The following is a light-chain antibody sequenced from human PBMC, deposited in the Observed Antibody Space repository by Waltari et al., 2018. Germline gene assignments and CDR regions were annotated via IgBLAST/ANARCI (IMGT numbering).Light chain of an antibody. CDR1: QSIGLY. J-gene: IGKJ1*01. CDR3: QNHERLPAT. CDR2: AAS. V-gene: IGKV3-20*01. Sequence: EIVLTQSPGTLPLSPGESATLTCRASQSIGLYLVSYQQKPGQAPRRLIYAASSRATGIPDRFSGSGSGTDFSLTISRLEPEDFAVYYCQNHERLPATFGQGTKVEIK.